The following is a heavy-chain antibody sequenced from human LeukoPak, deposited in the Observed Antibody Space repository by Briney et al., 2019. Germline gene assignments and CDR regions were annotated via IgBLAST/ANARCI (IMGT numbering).Heavy chain of an antibody. CDR2: INHSGST. J-gene: IGHJ4*02. V-gene: IGHV4-34*01. D-gene: IGHD2-2*01. CDR1: GGSISSYY. CDR3: ARGGGVVVPAVMAY. Sequence: SETLSLTYTVSGGSISSYYWSWIRQPPGKGLEWIGEINHSGSTNYNPSLKSRVTISVDTSKNQFSLKLSSVTAADTAVYYCARGGGVVVPAVMAYWGQGTLVTVSS.